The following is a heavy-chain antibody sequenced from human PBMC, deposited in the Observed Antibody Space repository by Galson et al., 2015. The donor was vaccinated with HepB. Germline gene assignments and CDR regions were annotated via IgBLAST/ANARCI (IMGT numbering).Heavy chain of an antibody. J-gene: IGHJ4*02. V-gene: IGHV3-30-3*01. D-gene: IGHD1-7*01. Sequence: SLRLSCAASGFTFSTYSMHWVRQAPGKGLEWVAAISDTGNFKVYADSVKGRFTLSRDNSQNTLYVQMDNLRVEDTAMYFCARDFAWNYDYWGQGTPVAVSS. CDR3: ARDFAWNYDY. CDR2: ISDTGNFK. CDR1: GFTFSTYS.